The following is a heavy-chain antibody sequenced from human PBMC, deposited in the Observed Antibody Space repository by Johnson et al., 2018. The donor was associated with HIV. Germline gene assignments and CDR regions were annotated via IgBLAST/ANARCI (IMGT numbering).Heavy chain of an antibody. V-gene: IGHV3-11*04. D-gene: IGHD6-19*01. Sequence: QVQVVESGGGVVQPGGSLRLSCAASGFTLSDSYMSWIRQAPGKGLEWVSYISSSGSTIYNADSVKGRFTLSRDNAKNSLYLQMNSLRAKDTAVDYCARKQWLEIPSDAFDIWGQGTMVTVSS. CDR3: ARKQWLEIPSDAFDI. J-gene: IGHJ3*02. CDR2: ISSSGSTI. CDR1: GFTLSDSY.